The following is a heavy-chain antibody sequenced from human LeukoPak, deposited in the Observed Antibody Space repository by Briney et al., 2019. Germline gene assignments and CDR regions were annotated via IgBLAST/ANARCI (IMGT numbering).Heavy chain of an antibody. V-gene: IGHV3-53*01. J-gene: IGHJ4*02. D-gene: IGHD2-2*01. CDR2: IYKTGNT. CDR1: GFTVSSNY. CDR3: AREGGLGYCSTTGCSLYS. Sequence: PGGSLRLSCAASGFTVSSNYMSWVRQAPGRGLEWVSVIYKTGNTYYADSVKGRFTISRDNSKNTLYLQMNSLRVEDTAVYFCAREGGLGYCSTTGCSLYSWGQGTLVTVSS.